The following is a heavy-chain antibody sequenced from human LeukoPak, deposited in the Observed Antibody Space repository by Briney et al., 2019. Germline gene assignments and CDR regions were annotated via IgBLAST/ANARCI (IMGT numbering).Heavy chain of an antibody. Sequence: SETLSLTCTVSGGSISSYYWSWIRQPPGKGLEWIGYIYDSGSTNYNPSLKSRVTISVDTSKNQFSLKLSSVTAADTAVYYCARETGDSGYVYWGQGTLVTVSS. J-gene: IGHJ4*02. CDR2: IYDSGST. CDR3: ARETGDSGYVY. V-gene: IGHV4-59*01. CDR1: GGSISSYY. D-gene: IGHD3-10*01.